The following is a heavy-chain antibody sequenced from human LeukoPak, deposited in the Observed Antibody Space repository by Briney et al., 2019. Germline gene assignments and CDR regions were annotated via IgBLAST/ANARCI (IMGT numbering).Heavy chain of an antibody. D-gene: IGHD2-15*01. V-gene: IGHV1-69*06. CDR2: IIPIFGTA. CDR3: ADDYCSGGSCPFDY. J-gene: IGHJ4*02. Sequence: ASVMVSCKASGGTFSSYAISWVRQAPGQGLEWMGGIIPIFGTANYAQKFQGRVTITADKSASTAYMELSSLRSEDTAVYYCADDYCSGGSCPFDYWGQGTLVTVSS. CDR1: GGTFSSYA.